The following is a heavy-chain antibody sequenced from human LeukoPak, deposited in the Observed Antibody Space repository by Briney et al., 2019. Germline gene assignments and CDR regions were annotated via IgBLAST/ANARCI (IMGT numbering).Heavy chain of an antibody. J-gene: IGHJ4*02. CDR1: GGSISSGGYY. V-gene: IGHV4-31*03. CDR3: ASGGSGGFIDS. CDR2: IFFSGST. D-gene: IGHD2-15*01. Sequence: PSETLSLTCTASGGSISSGGYYCSWIRQHPGKGLEWIGYIFFSGSTYYNPTLRSRLTISVDTSKNQFSLRLSSVTAADTAVYYCASGGSGGFIDSWGQGTLVTVSS.